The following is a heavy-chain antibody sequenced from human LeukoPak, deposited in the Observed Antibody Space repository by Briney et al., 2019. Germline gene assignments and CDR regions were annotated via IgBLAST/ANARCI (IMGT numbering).Heavy chain of an antibody. J-gene: IGHJ5*02. Sequence: GGSLRLSCVASGFTFSSYWMHWVRQAPGKGLVWVSRTDNDGSSTSYAGSVKGRFTISRDNAKNTLYLQMNSLRDEDTAVYYCVRDNKFGRSYWFDPWGQGTLSPSPQ. CDR2: TDNDGSST. V-gene: IGHV3-74*01. CDR3: VRDNKFGRSYWFDP. CDR1: GFTFSSYW. D-gene: IGHD3-10*01.